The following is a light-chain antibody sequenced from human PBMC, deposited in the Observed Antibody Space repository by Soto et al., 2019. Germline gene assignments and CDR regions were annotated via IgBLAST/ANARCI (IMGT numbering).Light chain of an antibody. CDR2: EVS. CDR3: ISYTSSSPYV. J-gene: IGLJ1*01. Sequence: QSVLTQPASVSGSPGQSITISCTGTSSDVGRYDYVSWYQQHPGKAPKLMVSEVSHRPSGVSNRFSGSKSGNTASLTISGLQAEDEADYYCISYTSSSPYVFGPSTKVAV. V-gene: IGLV2-14*01. CDR1: SSDVGRYDY.